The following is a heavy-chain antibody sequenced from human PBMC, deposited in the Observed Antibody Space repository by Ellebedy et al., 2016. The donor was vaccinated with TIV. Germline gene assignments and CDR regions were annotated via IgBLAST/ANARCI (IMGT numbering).Heavy chain of an antibody. D-gene: IGHD3-22*01. Sequence: SETLSLXXAVYGGSFSGHYWSWIRQSPGKGLEWIGEINHSGSTNYNPSLKSRVTISVDTSKNQFSLKLSSVTAADTAVYYCARGRQSYDTSAYYLDSWGRGTLVTVSS. CDR1: GGSFSGHY. J-gene: IGHJ5*01. CDR2: INHSGST. V-gene: IGHV4-34*01. CDR3: ARGRQSYDTSAYYLDS.